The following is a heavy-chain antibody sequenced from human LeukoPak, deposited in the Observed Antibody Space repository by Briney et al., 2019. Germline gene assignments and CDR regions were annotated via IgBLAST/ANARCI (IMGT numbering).Heavy chain of an antibody. D-gene: IGHD5-18*01. CDR3: ASVGYSLGHGDDAFDI. CDR2: ISYGGSNK. V-gene: IGHV3-30*01. CDR1: GFAFSTFA. Sequence: GGSLRLSCAASGFAFSTFAMHWVRQTPGKGLDWVSVISYGGSNKYYADSVKGRFTISRDNSKNTLYLQMNSLRPEDTAIYYCASVGYSLGHGDDAFDIWGQGTLVTVSS. J-gene: IGHJ3*02.